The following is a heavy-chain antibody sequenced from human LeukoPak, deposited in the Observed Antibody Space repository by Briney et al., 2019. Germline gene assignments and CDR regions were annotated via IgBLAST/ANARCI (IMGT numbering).Heavy chain of an antibody. J-gene: IGHJ5*02. V-gene: IGHV4-59*01. CDR1: GDSIDNFY. D-gene: IGHD3-10*01. CDR3: ARERSMVRGMSWFDP. Sequence: PSETLSLICTVSGDSIDNFYWSWIRQPPGKGLEWIGYIYYSGSTNYNPSLKSRVTISVDTSKNQFSLKLSSVTAADTAVYYCARERSMVRGMSWFDPWGQGTLVIVSS. CDR2: IYYSGST.